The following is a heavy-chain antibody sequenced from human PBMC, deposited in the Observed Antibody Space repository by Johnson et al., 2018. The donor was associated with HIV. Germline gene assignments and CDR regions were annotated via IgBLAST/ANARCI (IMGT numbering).Heavy chain of an antibody. Sequence: QEQLVESGGGVVQPGWSLRLSCVASGFAFSSYGMHWVRQAPGKGLEWVSFIRYDGGNKSYGDSVKGRFTISRDNSKNTLYVQMNSRIAEDKDVYYCPKDRPTYSWIYWGAFDIWGQGTMATVSS. J-gene: IGHJ3*02. CDR2: IRYDGGNK. V-gene: IGHV3-30*02. CDR3: PKDRPTYSWIYWGAFDI. D-gene: IGHD1-26*01. CDR1: GFAFSSYG.